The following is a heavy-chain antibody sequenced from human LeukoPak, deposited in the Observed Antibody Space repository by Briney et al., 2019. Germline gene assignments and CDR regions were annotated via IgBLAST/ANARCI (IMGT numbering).Heavy chain of an antibody. J-gene: IGHJ4*02. CDR2: IYYSGST. D-gene: IGHD4-17*01. CDR1: GGSISSGDYY. CDR3: ARGEGFYGDYPIQFDY. Sequence: SETLSLTCTVSGGSISSGDYYWSWIRQPPGKGLEWIGYIYYSGSTYYNPSLKSRVTISVDTSKNQFSLKLSSVTAADTAVYYCARGEGFYGDYPIQFDYWGQGTLVTVSS. V-gene: IGHV4-30-4*01.